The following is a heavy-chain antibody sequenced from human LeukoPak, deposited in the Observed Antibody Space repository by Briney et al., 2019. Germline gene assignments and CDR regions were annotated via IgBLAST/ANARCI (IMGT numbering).Heavy chain of an antibody. CDR3: VYTATFDSSGYYRLDY. CDR2: LYWDDAE. Sequence: SGPTLVKPTQTLTLTCTFSGFSLTTLGVSVGWIRQPPGKALEWLALLYWDDAERYSPSLKTRLTITKDTSKTQVVLTLTNMAPADTATYYCVYTATFDSSGYYRLDYWGQGTLVTVSS. D-gene: IGHD3-22*01. CDR1: GFSLTTLGVS. J-gene: IGHJ4*02. V-gene: IGHV2-5*02.